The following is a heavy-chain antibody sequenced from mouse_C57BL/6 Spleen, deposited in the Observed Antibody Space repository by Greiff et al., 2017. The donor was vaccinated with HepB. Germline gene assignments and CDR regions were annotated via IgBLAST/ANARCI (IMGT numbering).Heavy chain of an antibody. J-gene: IGHJ4*01. Sequence: QVQLQQPGAELVKPGASVKLSCKASGYNFTSYWMHWVKQRPGQGLEWIGNINPGNGGTNYNEKFKSKATLTLDKSSSTAYMQLSSLTSEDSAVYYCGRMGGYAKGYWGHGTTVTVAS. CDR1: GYNFTSYW. D-gene: IGHD2-3*01. CDR3: GRMGGYAKGY. CDR2: INPGNGGT. V-gene: IGHV1-53*01.